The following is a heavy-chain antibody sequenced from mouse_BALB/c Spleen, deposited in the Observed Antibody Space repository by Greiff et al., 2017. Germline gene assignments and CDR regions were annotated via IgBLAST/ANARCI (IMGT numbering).Heavy chain of an antibody. Sequence: ESGPGLVKPSQSLSLTCTVTGYSITSDYAWNWIRQFPGNKLEWMGYISYSGSTSYNPSLKSRISITRDTSKNQFFLQLNSVTTEDTATYYCARGGYYAMDYWGQGTSVTVSS. V-gene: IGHV3-2*02. J-gene: IGHJ4*01. CDR1: GYSITSDYA. CDR3: ARGGYYAMDY. D-gene: IGHD1-1*02. CDR2: ISYSGST.